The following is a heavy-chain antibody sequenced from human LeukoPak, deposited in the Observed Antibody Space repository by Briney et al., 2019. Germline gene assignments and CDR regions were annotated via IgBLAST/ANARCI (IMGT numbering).Heavy chain of an antibody. CDR2: ISSRTGTI. CDR3: ARVRVLGGGENFDY. D-gene: IGHD1-26*01. Sequence: PGVSLRLSCAASGFDFSRITMNWVRQAPGKELEWISYISSRTGTIYYADSVKGRFTVSRDDAKNSLYLQMNSLRAEDTAVYYCARVRVLGGGENFDYWGQGTLVTVSS. V-gene: IGHV3-48*04. J-gene: IGHJ4*02. CDR1: GFDFSRIT.